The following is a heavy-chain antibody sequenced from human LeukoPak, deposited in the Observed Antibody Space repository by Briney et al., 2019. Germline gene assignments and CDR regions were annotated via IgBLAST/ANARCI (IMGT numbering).Heavy chain of an antibody. CDR2: IGTSGSPI. J-gene: IGHJ4*02. CDR1: GFPFSGYI. D-gene: IGHD6-19*01. Sequence: GSLRLSCATSGFPFSGYIMNWVRQAQGKGLEWVSFIGTSGSPIYYADSVKGRFTVSRDNARNSLYLQMNNLGAEDTAVYYCARDQWLDYWGQGTLVTISS. CDR3: ARDQWLDY. V-gene: IGHV3-48*01.